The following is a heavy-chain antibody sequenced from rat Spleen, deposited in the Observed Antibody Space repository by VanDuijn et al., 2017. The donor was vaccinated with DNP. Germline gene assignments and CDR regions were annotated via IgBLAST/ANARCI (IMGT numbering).Heavy chain of an antibody. D-gene: IGHD4-3*01. J-gene: IGHJ2*01. CDR3: IRWNSGHFDY. Sequence: EVQLVETGGGLVQPGRSLKLSCVASGFTFSSYWMFWVRQAPKKGLEWVATISYDGSSTYYRDSVKGRFTISRDNAKSTLYLQMNSLRSEDMATYYCIRWNSGHFDYWGQGVMVTVSS. CDR1: GFTFSSYW. V-gene: IGHV5-29*01. CDR2: ISYDGSST.